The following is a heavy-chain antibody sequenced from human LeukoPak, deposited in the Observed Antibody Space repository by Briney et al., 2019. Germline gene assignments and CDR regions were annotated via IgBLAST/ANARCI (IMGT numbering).Heavy chain of an antibody. V-gene: IGHV3-30*04. D-gene: IGHD5-18*01. CDR2: ISYDGSNK. Sequence: QPGRSLRLSCAASGFTFSSYAMHWVRQAPGKGLEWVAVISYDGSNKYYADSVKGRFTISRDNSKNTLHLQMNSLRAEDTAVYYCARESGYSYGYNFDYWGQGTLVTVSS. CDR1: GFTFSSYA. J-gene: IGHJ4*02. CDR3: ARESGYSYGYNFDY.